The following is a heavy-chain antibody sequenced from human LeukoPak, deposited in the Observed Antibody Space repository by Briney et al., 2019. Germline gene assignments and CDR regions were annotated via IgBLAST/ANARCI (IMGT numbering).Heavy chain of an antibody. D-gene: IGHD2-8*01. CDR1: GFTFSSYS. CDR3: ARDRRVYCTNGVCPYD. V-gene: IGHV3-48*04. CDR2: ISSSSSTI. J-gene: IGHJ4*02. Sequence: GGSLRLSCAASGFTFSSYSMNWVRQAPGKGLEWVSYISSSSSTIYYADSVRGRFTISRDNAKNSLYLQMNSLRAEDTAVYYCARDRRVYCTNGVCPYDWGQGTLVTVSS.